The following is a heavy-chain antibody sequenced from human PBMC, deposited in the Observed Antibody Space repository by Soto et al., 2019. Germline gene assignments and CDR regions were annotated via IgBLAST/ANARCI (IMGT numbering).Heavy chain of an antibody. D-gene: IGHD3-3*01. CDR3: ARGYYDFPANWFDP. V-gene: IGHV4-30-4*01. J-gene: IGHJ5*02. CDR2: IYYSGST. CDR1: GGSISSGDYY. Sequence: SETLSLTCTVSGGSISSGDYYWSWIRQPPGKGLEWIGYIYYSGSTYYNPSLKSRVTISVDTSKNQFSLKLSSVTAADTAVYYCARGYYDFPANWFDPWGQGTLVTVSS.